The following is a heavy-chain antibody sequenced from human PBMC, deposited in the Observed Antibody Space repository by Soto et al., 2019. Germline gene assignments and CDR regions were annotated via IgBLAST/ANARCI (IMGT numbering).Heavy chain of an antibody. D-gene: IGHD6-6*01. CDR3: AKDIAARPVVGAFDI. V-gene: IGHV3-23*01. CDR1: GFTFSSYA. J-gene: IGHJ3*02. CDR2: ISGSGGST. Sequence: GGSLRLSCAASGFTFSSYAMSWVRQAPGKGLEWVSAISGSGGSTYNAAPVKGRFTISRDNSKNTLYLQMNSLRAEDTALYYCAKDIAARPVVGAFDIWGQGTMVTVSS.